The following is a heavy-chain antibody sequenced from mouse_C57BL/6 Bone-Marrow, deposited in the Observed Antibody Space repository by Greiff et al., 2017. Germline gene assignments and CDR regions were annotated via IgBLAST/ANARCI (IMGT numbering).Heavy chain of an antibody. CDR1: GYTITSYW. CDR2: IDPSDRYT. V-gene: IGHV1-59*01. D-gene: IGHD4-1*01. CDR3: ARRLGQGY. J-gene: IGHJ2*01. Sequence: VKLQQPGAELVRPGTSVKLSCKASGYTITSYWMHWVKQRPGQGLEWIGVIDPSDRYTKYNQKFKGKATLTVDTSSSTAYMQLSSLTSEDSAVYYCARRLGQGYWGQGTTLTVSS.